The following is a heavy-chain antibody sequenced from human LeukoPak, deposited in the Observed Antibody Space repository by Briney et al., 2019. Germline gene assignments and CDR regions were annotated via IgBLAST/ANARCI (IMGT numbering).Heavy chain of an antibody. Sequence: PGGSLRLSCAASGFTFSSYGMRWVRQAPGKGLEWVAVIWYDGSNKYYGDSVKGRFTISRDNSKNTLYLQMNSLRAEDTAVYYCARDNYYDSSGYYAFDYWGQGTLVTVSS. V-gene: IGHV3-33*01. J-gene: IGHJ4*02. CDR2: IWYDGSNK. CDR3: ARDNYYDSSGYYAFDY. D-gene: IGHD3-22*01. CDR1: GFTFSSYG.